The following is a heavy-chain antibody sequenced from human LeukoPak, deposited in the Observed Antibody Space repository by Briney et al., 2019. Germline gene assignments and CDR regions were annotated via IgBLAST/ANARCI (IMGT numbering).Heavy chain of an antibody. CDR3: ARLYPSIPVAGSGNCFDS. J-gene: IGHJ4*02. CDR2: INPNSGDM. V-gene: IGHV1-2*02. D-gene: IGHD6-19*01. Sequence: ASVKVSCKASGYTFTDHYMHWVRQAPGQGLEHMGWINPNSGDMKYAQKFQGRVTMTRDTSINTAYMELRSLRSDDTAVYYCARLYPSIPVAGSGNCFDSWGQGTLATVSS. CDR1: GYTFTDHY.